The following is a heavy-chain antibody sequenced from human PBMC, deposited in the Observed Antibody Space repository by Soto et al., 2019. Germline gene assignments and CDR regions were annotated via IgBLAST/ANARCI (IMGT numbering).Heavy chain of an antibody. CDR3: AHERVAEMATGGYFDY. V-gene: IGHV1-69*13. D-gene: IGHD5-12*01. Sequence: SVKVSCKSSGDTFSNSAFSWVRQAPGQGLEWVGGIVILFGTPDFAQEFRDRAAITADESTSTVYLELSRLRSEDTAIYYCAHERVAEMATGGYFDYWGQGTPVTVSS. CDR2: IVILFGTP. CDR1: GDTFSNSA. J-gene: IGHJ4*02.